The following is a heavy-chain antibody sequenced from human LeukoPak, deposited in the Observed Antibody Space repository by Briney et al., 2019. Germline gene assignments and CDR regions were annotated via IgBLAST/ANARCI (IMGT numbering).Heavy chain of an antibody. V-gene: IGHV3-30-3*01. CDR3: ARSQQVVYKYGMDV. J-gene: IGHJ6*02. D-gene: IGHD6-13*01. CDR2: ISYDGSNK. CDR1: GFTFSSYA. Sequence: GGSLRLSCAASGFTFSSYAMHWVRQAPGKGLEWVAVISYDGSNKYYADSVKGRFTISRDNSKNTLYLQMNSLRAEDTAVYYCARSQQVVYKYGMDVWGQGTTVTVSS.